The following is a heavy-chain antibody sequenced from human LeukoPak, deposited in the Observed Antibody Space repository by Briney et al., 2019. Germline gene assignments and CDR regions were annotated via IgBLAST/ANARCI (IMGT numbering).Heavy chain of an antibody. D-gene: IGHD6-25*01. CDR3: ARGSPAGSDLDY. Sequence: ASVNVSCKASGYTFTSYDINWVRQATGQGLEWMGWMNPNSGNTGYAQKFQGRVTITRNTSISTAYMELSSLRSEDTAVYYCARGSPAGSDLDYWGQGTLVTVSS. CDR1: GYTFTSYD. CDR2: MNPNSGNT. V-gene: IGHV1-8*03. J-gene: IGHJ4*02.